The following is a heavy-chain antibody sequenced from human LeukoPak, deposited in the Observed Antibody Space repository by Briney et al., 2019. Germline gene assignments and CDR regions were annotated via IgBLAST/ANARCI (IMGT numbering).Heavy chain of an antibody. Sequence: GGSLRVSCVGSGFIFSNFNMNWVCQAPGKGLEWVSSISSTGNYIHYADSVKGRFTISRDNAQKSLYLQMNSLRVEDSAVYYCARVSTGPVWGQGTLVTVSS. CDR2: ISSTGNYI. CDR3: ARVSTGPV. J-gene: IGHJ4*02. V-gene: IGHV3-21*01. D-gene: IGHD1-1*01. CDR1: GFIFSNFN.